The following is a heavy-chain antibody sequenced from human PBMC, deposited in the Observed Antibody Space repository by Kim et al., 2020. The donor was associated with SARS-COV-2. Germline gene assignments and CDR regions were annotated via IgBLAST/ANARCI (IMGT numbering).Heavy chain of an antibody. J-gene: IGHJ4*02. Sequence: GGSLRLSCAASGFTFSSYAMSWVRQAPGKGLEWVSAISGSGGSTYYADLVKGRVTIARDHSKNTLYLQMNSLRAEDTAVYYWAKNKRFWEWWNFDYLGQGTLVTASS. CDR1: GFTFSSYA. V-gene: IGHV3-23*01. CDR2: ISGSGGST. CDR3: AKNKRFWEWWNFDY. D-gene: IGHD3-3*01.